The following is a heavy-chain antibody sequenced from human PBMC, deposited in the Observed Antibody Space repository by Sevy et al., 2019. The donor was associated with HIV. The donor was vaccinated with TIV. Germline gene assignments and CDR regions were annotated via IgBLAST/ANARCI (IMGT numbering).Heavy chain of an antibody. J-gene: IGHJ4*02. Sequence: ASVKVSCKASGYTFTGYYMHWVRQAPGQGLEWMGWINHNSGGTNYAQKFQGRVTMTRDTSISTAYMELSRLRSDDTAVYYCARDVMITFGGVIVPFDYWGQGTLVTVSS. D-gene: IGHD3-16*02. V-gene: IGHV1-2*02. CDR2: INHNSGGT. CDR1: GYTFTGYY. CDR3: ARDVMITFGGVIVPFDY.